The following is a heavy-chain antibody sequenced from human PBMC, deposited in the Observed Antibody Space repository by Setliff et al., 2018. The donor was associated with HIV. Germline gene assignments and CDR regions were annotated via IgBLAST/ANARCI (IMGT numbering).Heavy chain of an antibody. CDR2: FYYGGST. J-gene: IGHJ5*02. CDR3: ARGAGCLGNDCDAYFGP. Sequence: PSETLSLTCSVSGDSIGTYYWNWIRQTPGKRLEWIGFFYYGGSTYDSPSLKSRVTMSVDTSKNQFSLKLTSMTAADTAVYYCARGAGCLGNDCDAYFGPWGQGILVTVSS. D-gene: IGHD2-21*01. CDR1: GDSIGTYY. V-gene: IGHV4-59*12.